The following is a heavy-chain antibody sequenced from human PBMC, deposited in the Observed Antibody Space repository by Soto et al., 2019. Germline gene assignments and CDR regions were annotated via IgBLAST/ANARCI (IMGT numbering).Heavy chain of an antibody. Sequence: SETLSLTCTVSGGSISSYYWSWIRQPPGKGLEWFGYIYYSGSTNYNPSLKSRVTISVDTSKNQFSLKLSSVTAADTAVYYCARLYYDFWSGYSNDLSARFDPWGQGTLVTVSS. J-gene: IGHJ5*02. V-gene: IGHV4-59*08. D-gene: IGHD3-3*01. CDR3: ARLYYDFWSGYSNDLSARFDP. CDR1: GGSISSYY. CDR2: IYYSGST.